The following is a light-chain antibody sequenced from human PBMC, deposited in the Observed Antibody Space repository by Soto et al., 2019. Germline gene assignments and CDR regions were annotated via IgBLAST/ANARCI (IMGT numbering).Light chain of an antibody. Sequence: EIVLTPSTATVSLSPGERATLSGRASQSVSSYLAWYQQKPGQAPSLLIYAASNRATGIPARFSGSGSGTDFTLTITSLEPDEFAVYYCQHRSNRLAFGGGTKVDIK. CDR3: QHRSNRLA. CDR1: QSVSSY. J-gene: IGKJ4*01. CDR2: AAS. V-gene: IGKV3-11*01.